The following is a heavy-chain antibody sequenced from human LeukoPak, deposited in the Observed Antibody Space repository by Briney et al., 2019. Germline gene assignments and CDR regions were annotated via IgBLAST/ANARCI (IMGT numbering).Heavy chain of an antibody. CDR1: GGNFSNYV. Sequence: ASVKVSCKTSGGNFSNYVISWVRQAPGQGLEWMGWINPNSGGTNYAQKFQGRVTMTRDTSISTAYMELSRLRSDDTAVYYCARDLHYYDSSGYLTQGDYWGQGTLVTVSS. CDR2: INPNSGGT. D-gene: IGHD3-22*01. V-gene: IGHV1-2*02. CDR3: ARDLHYYDSSGYLTQGDY. J-gene: IGHJ4*02.